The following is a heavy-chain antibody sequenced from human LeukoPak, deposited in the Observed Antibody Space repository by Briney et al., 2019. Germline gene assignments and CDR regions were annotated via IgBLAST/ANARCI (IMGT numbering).Heavy chain of an antibody. CDR1: GYTFATYN. V-gene: IGHV1-18*01. D-gene: IGHD6-13*01. J-gene: IGHJ4*02. CDR3: ARGSSSSWYYEYDY. CDR2: ISAYNGNT. Sequence: ASVKVSCKASGYTFATYNINWVRQAPGQGLEWMGWISAYNGNTNYAQKLQGRVTMTTDTSTSTAYMELRSLRSDDTAVYYCARGSSSSWYYEYDYWGQGTLVTVSS.